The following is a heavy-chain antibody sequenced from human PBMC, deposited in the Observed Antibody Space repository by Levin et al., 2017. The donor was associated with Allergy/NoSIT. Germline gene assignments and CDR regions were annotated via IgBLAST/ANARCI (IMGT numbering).Heavy chain of an antibody. CDR1: GYTFTSYD. V-gene: IGHV1-8*01. Sequence: GESLKISCKASGYTFTSYDINWVRQATGQGLEWMGWMNPNSGNTGYAQKFQGRVTMTRNTSISTAYMELSSLRSEDTAVYYCARVPIVATQYYYYYYGMDVWGQGTTVTVSS. CDR2: MNPNSGNT. CDR3: ARVPIVATQYYYYYYGMDV. J-gene: IGHJ6*02. D-gene: IGHD5-12*01.